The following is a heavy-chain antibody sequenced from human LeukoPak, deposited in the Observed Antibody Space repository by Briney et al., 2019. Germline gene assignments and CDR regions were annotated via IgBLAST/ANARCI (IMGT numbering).Heavy chain of an antibody. CDR1: GDSISSYY. CDR3: ARLLDYDSSGYPDTFDI. Sequence: PSETLSLTCTVSGDSISSYYWTWIRQPPGKGLEWIGYIYYIGSTNYNPSLKSRVTISLDTSRNQFSLRLSSVTAADTAVYYCARLLDYDSSGYPDTFDIWGQGTMVTVSS. V-gene: IGHV4-59*01. D-gene: IGHD3-22*01. CDR2: IYYIGST. J-gene: IGHJ3*02.